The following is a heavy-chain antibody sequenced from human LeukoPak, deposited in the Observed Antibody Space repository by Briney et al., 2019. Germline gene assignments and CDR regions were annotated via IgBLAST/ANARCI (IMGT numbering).Heavy chain of an antibody. Sequence: ASVKVSCKASGYSFSSHDINWVRQATGQGLEWMGWMNPKSGNTDHAQKFQGRVTMSRNTSISVAYLELSSLRSEDTAVYYCARALTDSSGYYYFGNWFDPWGQGTLVTVSS. V-gene: IGHV1-8*01. CDR1: GYSFSSHD. CDR2: MNPKSGNT. CDR3: ARALTDSSGYYYFGNWFDP. D-gene: IGHD3-22*01. J-gene: IGHJ5*02.